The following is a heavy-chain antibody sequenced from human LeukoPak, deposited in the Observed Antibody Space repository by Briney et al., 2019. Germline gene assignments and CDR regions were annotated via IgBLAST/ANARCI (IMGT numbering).Heavy chain of an antibody. CDR3: AKDLSPTSGYWAFDI. D-gene: IGHD3-22*01. V-gene: IGHV3-9*02. CDR2: ISWNSGSI. CDR1: GFTSDDYA. Sequence: GGSLRLSCAASGFTSDDYAMHWVRQAPGKGLEWVSGISWNSGSIGYADSVKGRFTISRDNAKNSLYLQMNSLRAEDTALYYCAKDLSPTSGYWAFDIWGQGTMVTVSS. J-gene: IGHJ3*02.